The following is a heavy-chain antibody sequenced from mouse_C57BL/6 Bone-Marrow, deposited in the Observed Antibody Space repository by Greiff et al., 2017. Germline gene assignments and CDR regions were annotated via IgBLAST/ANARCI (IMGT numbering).Heavy chain of an antibody. CDR2: IRSKSNNYAT. D-gene: IGHD1-1*01. J-gene: IGHJ2*01. V-gene: IGHV10-1*02. CDR3: VRHYGSSYFDY. CDR1: GFTFNTYA. Sequence: EVQRVESGGGLVQPKGSLKLSCAASGFTFNTYAMNWVRQAPGKGLEWVARIRSKSNNYATYYADSVKDSFTISRDDSQSMLYLQMNNLKTEDTAMYYCVRHYGSSYFDYWGQGTTLTVSS.